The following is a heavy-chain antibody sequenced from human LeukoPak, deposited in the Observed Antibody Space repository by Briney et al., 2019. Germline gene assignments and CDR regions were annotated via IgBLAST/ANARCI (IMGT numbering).Heavy chain of an antibody. Sequence: GGSLRLSCAASGFTFSSYWMHWVRQAPGKGLVWVSRIISDGSSTSYADSVKGRFTISRDNAKNSLYLQMNSLRAEDTAVYYCARTRETYYYDSSGYYYEDYFDYWGQGTLVTVSS. CDR1: GFTFSSYW. CDR3: ARTRETYYYDSSGYYYEDYFDY. V-gene: IGHV3-74*01. D-gene: IGHD3-22*01. J-gene: IGHJ4*02. CDR2: IISDGSST.